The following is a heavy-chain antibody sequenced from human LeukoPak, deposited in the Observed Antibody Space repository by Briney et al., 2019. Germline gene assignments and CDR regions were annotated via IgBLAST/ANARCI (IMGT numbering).Heavy chain of an antibody. CDR1: GFTFSSYR. Sequence: GGSLRLSCAASGFTFSSYRTHWVRQAPGKGLVWVSRINSDGSGTSYADSVKGRFTISRDNAKNTLYLQMNSLRAEDTAVYFCARGSMGAWTDYWGQGTLVTVSS. J-gene: IGHJ4*02. CDR3: ARGSMGAWTDY. V-gene: IGHV3-74*01. CDR2: INSDGSGT. D-gene: IGHD1-26*01.